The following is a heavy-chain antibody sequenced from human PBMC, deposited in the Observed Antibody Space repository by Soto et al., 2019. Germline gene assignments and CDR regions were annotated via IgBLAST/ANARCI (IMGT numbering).Heavy chain of an antibody. V-gene: IGHV1-2*02. CDR3: ARDQSGSYQPTPPDY. D-gene: IGHD1-26*01. CDR1: GYTFTGYY. CDR2: INPNSGGT. Sequence: QVQLVQSGAEVKKPGASVKVSCKASGYTFTGYYMHWVRQAPGQGLEWMGWINPNSGGTNYAQKFQGRVTMTRDTSMRTAYMELSRLSSDDTAVYYCARDQSGSYQPTPPDYWGQGTLVTVSS. J-gene: IGHJ4*02.